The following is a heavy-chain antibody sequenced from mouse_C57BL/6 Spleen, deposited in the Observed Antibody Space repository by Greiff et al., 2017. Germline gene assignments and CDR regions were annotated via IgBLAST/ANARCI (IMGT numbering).Heavy chain of an antibody. D-gene: IGHD2-5*01. CDR2: IYPSDSET. Sequence: QVQLQQPGAELVRPGSSVKLSCKASGYTFTSYWMDWVKQRPGQGLEWIGNIYPSDSETHYNQKFKDKATLTVDKSSSTAYMQLSSLPSEDSAVYYCARRGYYSNYPHAYWGQGTLVTVSA. J-gene: IGHJ3*01. CDR3: ARRGYYSNYPHAY. V-gene: IGHV1-61*01. CDR1: GYTFTSYW.